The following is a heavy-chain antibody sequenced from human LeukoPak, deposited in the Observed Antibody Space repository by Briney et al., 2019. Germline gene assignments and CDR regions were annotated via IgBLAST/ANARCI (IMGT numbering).Heavy chain of an antibody. Sequence: SETLSLTCTVSGGSISSHYWTWIWQSPVKGLETIGDISNSGSTSYNPSLKSRVTISIDTSKNQFSLKLSSVTAADTAVYYCGRDALVGYFSYYYMDVWGKGTTVTVSS. CDR3: GRDALVGYFSYYYMDV. CDR1: GGSISSHY. D-gene: IGHD2-15*01. CDR2: ISNSGST. V-gene: IGHV4-59*11. J-gene: IGHJ6*03.